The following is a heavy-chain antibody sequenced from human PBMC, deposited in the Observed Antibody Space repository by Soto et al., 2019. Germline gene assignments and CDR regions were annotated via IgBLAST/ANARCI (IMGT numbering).Heavy chain of an antibody. D-gene: IGHD3-22*01. CDR2: ISYDGSNK. Sequence: PGGSLRLSCAASGFTFSSYAMHWVRQAPGKGLEWVAVISYDGSNKYYADSVKGRFTISRDNSKNTLYLQMNSLRAEDTAVYYCAREPHPDYYDSSGYSDYWGQGTLVTVSS. J-gene: IGHJ4*02. V-gene: IGHV3-30-3*01. CDR3: AREPHPDYYDSSGYSDY. CDR1: GFTFSSYA.